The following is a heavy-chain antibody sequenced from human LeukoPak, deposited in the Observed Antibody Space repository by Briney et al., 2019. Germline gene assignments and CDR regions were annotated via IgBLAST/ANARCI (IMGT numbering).Heavy chain of an antibody. CDR2: ISSSGSTI. Sequence: GGSLRLSCAASGFTFSDYYMSWIRQAPGKGLEWVSYISSSGSTIYYADSVKGRFTISRDNAKNSLYLQMNSLRAEDTAVYYCASPHIRGYYYYYMDVWGKGTTVTVSS. D-gene: IGHD2-21*01. V-gene: IGHV3-11*04. CDR1: GFTFSDYY. CDR3: ASPHIRGYYYYYMDV. J-gene: IGHJ6*03.